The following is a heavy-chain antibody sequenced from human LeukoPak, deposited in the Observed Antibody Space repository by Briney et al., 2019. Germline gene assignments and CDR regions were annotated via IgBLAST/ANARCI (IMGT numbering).Heavy chain of an antibody. D-gene: IGHD4-23*01. J-gene: IGHJ3*02. CDR1: GGSISSGGYA. V-gene: IGHV4-31*03. CDR2: IYYSGST. CDR3: ARAKGHDYGGQQGAFNT. Sequence: SETMSLTCTVSGGSISSGGYAWSWIRQHAGKGLEWIGYIYYSGSTYYNPSLKCRDPISVDTSKNQFSLKLSSVTAADTAVYYCARAKGHDYGGQQGAFNTWGQGTMFTVSS.